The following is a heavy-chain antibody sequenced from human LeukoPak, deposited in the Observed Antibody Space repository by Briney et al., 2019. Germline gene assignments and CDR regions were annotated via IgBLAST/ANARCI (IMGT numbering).Heavy chain of an antibody. V-gene: IGHV3-23*01. Sequence: GGSLRLSCAASGFTFSSYAMSWVRQAPGKGLEWVSAISGSGGSTYYADSVKGRFTISRDNSKNTLYLQMNSLRAEDTAVYYCARDRVSMIRGVTALDYWGQGTLVTVSS. J-gene: IGHJ4*02. CDR3: ARDRVSMIRGVTALDY. CDR1: GFTFSSYA. D-gene: IGHD3-10*01. CDR2: ISGSGGST.